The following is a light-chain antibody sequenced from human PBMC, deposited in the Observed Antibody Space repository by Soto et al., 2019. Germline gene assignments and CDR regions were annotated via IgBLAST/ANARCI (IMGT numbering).Light chain of an antibody. CDR2: DAS. CDR1: QSVSSY. Sequence: EIVLTQSPATLSLSPGERATLSCRASQSVSSYLAWYQHKPGQAPRLLIYDASNSATGIPARFSGSGSGTDFTLTISSLEPADFAVYYCQQRTYLYTFGPGTKLEIK. CDR3: QQRTYLYT. J-gene: IGKJ2*01. V-gene: IGKV3-11*01.